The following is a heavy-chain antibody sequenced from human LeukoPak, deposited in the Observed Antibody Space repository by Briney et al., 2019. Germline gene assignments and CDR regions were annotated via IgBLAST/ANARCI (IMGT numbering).Heavy chain of an antibody. CDR3: AKLLSVGSNEDSFEY. J-gene: IGHJ4*02. Sequence: SETLSLTCTVSGGSISRDYWTWIRQPAGEGLEWIGRIHTSGSTNYNPSLKSRISMSLDTSKNQFLLKLTSVTAADTAVYHCAKLLSVGSNEDSFEYWGQGALVTVSS. CDR1: GGSISRDY. CDR2: IHTSGST. V-gene: IGHV4-4*07. D-gene: IGHD5/OR15-5a*01.